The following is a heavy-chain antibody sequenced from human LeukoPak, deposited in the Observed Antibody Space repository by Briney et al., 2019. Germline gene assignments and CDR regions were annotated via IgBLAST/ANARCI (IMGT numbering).Heavy chain of an antibody. J-gene: IGHJ4*02. Sequence: ASVKVSCKASGYTFTSYAMHWVRQAPGQRLEWMGWINAGNGNTKYSQKFQGRVTITRDTSASTAYMELSSLRSEDTAVYYCARGGIVGATIADYWGQGTLVTVSS. D-gene: IGHD1-26*01. CDR2: INAGNGNT. V-gene: IGHV1-3*01. CDR1: GYTFTSYA. CDR3: ARGGIVGATIADY.